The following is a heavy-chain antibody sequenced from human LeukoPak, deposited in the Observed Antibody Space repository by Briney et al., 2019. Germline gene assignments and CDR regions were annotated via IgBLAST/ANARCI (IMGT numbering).Heavy chain of an antibody. CDR2: ISGSGGST. CDR1: GFTFSSYA. V-gene: IGHV3-23*01. J-gene: IGHJ4*02. Sequence: GGSLRLSCAASGFTFSSYAMSWVRQAPGKGLEWVSAISGSGGSTYYADSVKGRFTISRDNSKNMLYLQMNSLRAEDTAVYYCAKDRGSVPATADFDYWGQGTLVTVSS. D-gene: IGHD2-2*01. CDR3: AKDRGSVPATADFDY.